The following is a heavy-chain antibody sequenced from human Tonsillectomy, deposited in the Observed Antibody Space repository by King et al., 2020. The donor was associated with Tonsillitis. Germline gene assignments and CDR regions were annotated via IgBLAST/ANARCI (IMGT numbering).Heavy chain of an antibody. J-gene: IGHJ6*02. CDR1: GFTLSTYG. CDR2: IRYDGSNK. CDR3: AKDRGSSYYPDGMDV. V-gene: IGHV3-30*02. Sequence: VQLVESGGGVVQPGGSLRLSCAASGFTLSTYGMHWVRQAPGKGLEWVAFIRYDGSNKFYAESMKGRFTMSRDNSKNTLYLQMSSLSAEDTAMYYCAKDRGSSYYPDGMDVWGQGTTVTVSS. D-gene: IGHD3-3*01.